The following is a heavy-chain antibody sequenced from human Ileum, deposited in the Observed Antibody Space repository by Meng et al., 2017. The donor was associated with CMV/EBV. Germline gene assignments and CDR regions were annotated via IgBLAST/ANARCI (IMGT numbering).Heavy chain of an antibody. CDR2: MNPNSGDT. D-gene: IGHD3-9*01. J-gene: IGHJ3*02. Sequence: ASVKVSCNASAYTFTSYDINWLRQATGQGLEWMGWMNPNSGDTGYAQKFQGRITLTKSTSISTAYMELSSLRSEDAAVYYSARVLAFLTDFDIWGQGTMVTVSS. V-gene: IGHV1-8*01. CDR3: ARVLAFLTDFDI. CDR1: AYTFTSYD.